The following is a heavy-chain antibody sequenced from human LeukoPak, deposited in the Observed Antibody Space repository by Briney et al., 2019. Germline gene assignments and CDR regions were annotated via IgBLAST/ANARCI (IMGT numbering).Heavy chain of an antibody. V-gene: IGHV4-38-2*02. J-gene: IGHJ4*02. CDR3: ARPLMTTVVQGAFDY. CDR2: IYHSGST. D-gene: IGHD4-23*01. Sequence: PSETLSLTCTVSGYSISSGYYWGWIRQPPGKGLEWIGSIYHSGSTYYNPSLKSRVTISEDTSKNQFSLKLSSVTAADTAVYYCARPLMTTVVQGAFDYWGQGILVTASS. CDR1: GYSISSGYY.